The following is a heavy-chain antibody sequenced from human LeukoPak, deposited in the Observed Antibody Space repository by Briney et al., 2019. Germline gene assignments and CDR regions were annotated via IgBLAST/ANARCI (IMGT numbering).Heavy chain of an antibody. CDR3: ASSMTTVTTGVEY. J-gene: IGHJ4*02. CDR2: IYYSGST. D-gene: IGHD4-17*01. V-gene: IGHV4-59*01. CDR1: GGSISSYY. Sequence: PSETLSLTCTVSGGSISSYYWSWIRQPPGKGLEWIGYIYYSGSTNYNPSLESRVTISVDTSKNQFSLKLSSVTAADTAVYYCASSMTTVTTGVEYWGQGTLVTVSS.